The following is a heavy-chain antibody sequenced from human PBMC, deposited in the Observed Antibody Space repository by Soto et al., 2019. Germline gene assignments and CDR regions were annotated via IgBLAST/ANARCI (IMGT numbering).Heavy chain of an antibody. CDR3: ARRFSPYIAGAFSVFQI. CDR1: GYSFTSYW. Sequence: GESLKISCKGSGYSFTSYWIGWVRQMPGKGLEWMGTIDPGDSYTNYSPSFQGHVTISSDKSISTAYLQWSSLKASDTAIYYCARRFSPYIAGAFSVFQIWGQGTVVTVAS. CDR2: IDPGDSYT. D-gene: IGHD1-26*01. J-gene: IGHJ3*02. V-gene: IGHV5-10-1*01.